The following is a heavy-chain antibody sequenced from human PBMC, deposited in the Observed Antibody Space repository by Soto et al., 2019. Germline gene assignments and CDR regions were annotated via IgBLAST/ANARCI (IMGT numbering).Heavy chain of an antibody. J-gene: IGHJ4*02. V-gene: IGHV3-23*01. D-gene: IGHD2-15*01. Sequence: GGSLRLSCAASGFTFSSYAMSWVRQAPGKGLEWVSAISGSGGSTYYADSVKGRFTISRDNSKNTLYLQMNSLRAEDTAVYYCAIQLPLRPRLLRDFDYWGQGTLVTVSS. CDR1: GFTFSSYA. CDR3: AIQLPLRPRLLRDFDY. CDR2: ISGSGGST.